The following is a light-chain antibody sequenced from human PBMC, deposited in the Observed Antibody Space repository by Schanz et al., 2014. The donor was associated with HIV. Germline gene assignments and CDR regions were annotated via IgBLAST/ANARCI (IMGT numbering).Light chain of an antibody. V-gene: IGLV1-44*01. CDR2: SDN. Sequence: QAVVTQPPSASGTPGQRVTISCSGSSSNIGSNTVNWYQHLPGSAPQLLIYSDNQRPSRVPDRFFGSKSGTSASLAISGLRSDDEAHYYCATWDDSLNGRVFGGGTKLTVL. CDR1: SSNIGSNT. CDR3: ATWDDSLNGRV. J-gene: IGLJ3*02.